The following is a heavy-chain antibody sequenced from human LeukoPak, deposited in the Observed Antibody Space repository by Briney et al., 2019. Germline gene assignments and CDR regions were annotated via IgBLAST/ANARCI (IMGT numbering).Heavy chain of an antibody. CDR2: IYYIGST. CDR3: ARHRAHRLGVAVAGD. D-gene: IGHD6-19*01. V-gene: IGHV4-39*01. Sequence: SETLSLTCTVSGGSISSSSYYWGWIRQLPGEGLEWIGSIYYIGSTNYNPSLKSRVTISVDTSKNQFSLKLSSVTAADTAVYYCARHRAHRLGVAVAGDWGQGTLVTVSS. CDR1: GGSISSSSYY. J-gene: IGHJ4*02.